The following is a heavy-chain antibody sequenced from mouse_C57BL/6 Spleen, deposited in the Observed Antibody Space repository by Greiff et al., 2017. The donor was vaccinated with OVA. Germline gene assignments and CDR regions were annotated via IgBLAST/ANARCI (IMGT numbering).Heavy chain of an antibody. CDR1: GFTFTDYY. CDR3: ARWLSSYGGFAY. D-gene: IGHD1-1*01. CDR2: IRNKANGYTT. Sequence: EVKLMESGGGLVQPGGSLSLSCAASGFTFTDYYMSWVRQPPGKALEWLGFIRNKANGYTTEYSASVKGRFTISRDNSQSILYLQMNALRAEDSATYCCARWLSSYGGFAYWGQGTLVTVSA. V-gene: IGHV7-3*01. J-gene: IGHJ3*01.